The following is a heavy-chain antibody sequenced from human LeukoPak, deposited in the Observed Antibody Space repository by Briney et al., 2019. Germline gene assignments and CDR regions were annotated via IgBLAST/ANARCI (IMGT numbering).Heavy chain of an antibody. CDR2: INTNTGNP. V-gene: IGHV7-4-1*02. Sequence: GASVKVSCKSTGYTFTSYAMNWVREAPGQELERIGWINTNTGNPTYAQGFTGRFVFSWDTSVSTAYLQISSLKAEDTAVYYCARERGYSSSWYRYYYYYYMDVWGKGTTVTVSS. CDR3: ARERGYSSSWYRYYYYYYMDV. J-gene: IGHJ6*03. D-gene: IGHD6-13*01. CDR1: GYTFTSYA.